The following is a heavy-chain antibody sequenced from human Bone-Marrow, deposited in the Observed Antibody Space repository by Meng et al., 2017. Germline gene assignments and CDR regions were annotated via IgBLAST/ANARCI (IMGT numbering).Heavy chain of an antibody. D-gene: IGHD1-7*01. V-gene: IGHV4-59*01. CDR1: GGSISSYY. CDR2: IYYSGST. CDR3: ARAPLRGNYGLLAAFDI. Sequence: SETLSLTCTVSGGSISSYYWSWIRQPPGKGLEWIGYIYYSGSTNYNPSLKSRVTISVDTSKNQFSLKLSSVTAADTAVYYCARAPLRGNYGLLAAFDIWGQGTMVTVSS. J-gene: IGHJ3*02.